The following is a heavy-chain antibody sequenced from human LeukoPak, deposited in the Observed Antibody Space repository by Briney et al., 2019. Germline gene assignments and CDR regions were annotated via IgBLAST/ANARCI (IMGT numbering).Heavy chain of an antibody. Sequence: PSETLSLTCTVSGDSISTYYWTWIRQPPGEGLEWIGYVYYSETTNYNPSLKSRVTISVDTSKNHFSLKLTSVTAADTAVYYCARGDSGSVFDYWGRGTLVTVSS. J-gene: IGHJ4*02. CDR1: GDSISTYY. D-gene: IGHD3-10*01. CDR2: VYYSETT. CDR3: ARGDSGSVFDY. V-gene: IGHV4-59*12.